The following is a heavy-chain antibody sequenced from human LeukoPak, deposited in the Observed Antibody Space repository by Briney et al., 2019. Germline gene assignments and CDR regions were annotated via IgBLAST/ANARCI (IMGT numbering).Heavy chain of an antibody. D-gene: IGHD1-1*01. V-gene: IGHV4-31*03. CDR2: IYYSGST. CDR1: GGSISSGGYY. Sequence: SETLSLTCTVSGGSISSGGYYWSWIRQHPGKGLEWIGYIYYSGSTYYNPSLKSRVTISVDTSKNQFSLKLSSETAADTAVYYCARDTPDGSFDYWGQGTLVTVSS. J-gene: IGHJ4*02. CDR3: ARDTPDGSFDY.